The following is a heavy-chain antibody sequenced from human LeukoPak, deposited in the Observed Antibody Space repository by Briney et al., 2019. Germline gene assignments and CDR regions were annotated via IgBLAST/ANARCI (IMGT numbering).Heavy chain of an antibody. CDR1: GFTFSSYA. CDR2: ISGSGGST. D-gene: IGHD6-13*01. V-gene: IGHV3-23*01. Sequence: PGGSLRLSCAASGFTFSSYAMSWVRQAPGKGLEWVSAISGSGGSTYYADSVKGRFTISGDNSKNTLYLQMNSLRAEDTAVYYCAKDREAYSSSWYDYWGQGTLVTVSS. CDR3: AKDREAYSSSWYDY. J-gene: IGHJ4*02.